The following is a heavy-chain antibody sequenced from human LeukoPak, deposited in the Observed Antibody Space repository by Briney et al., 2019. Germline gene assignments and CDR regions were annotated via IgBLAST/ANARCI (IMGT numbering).Heavy chain of an antibody. D-gene: IGHD5-18*01. CDR2: IIPIFGTA. Sequence: GASVKVSCKASGGTFSSYAISWVRQAPGQGLEWMGGIIPIFGTANYAQKFQGRVTITTDESTSTAYMELSSLRSEDTAVYYCARDGSGNTAMVRYYYYYMDVWGKGTTVTVS. J-gene: IGHJ6*03. V-gene: IGHV1-69*05. CDR3: ARDGSGNTAMVRYYYYYMDV. CDR1: GGTFSSYA.